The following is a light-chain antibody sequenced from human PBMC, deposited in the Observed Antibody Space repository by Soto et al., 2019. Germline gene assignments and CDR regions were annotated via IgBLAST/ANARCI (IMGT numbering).Light chain of an antibody. Sequence: DIQMTQSPSTLSASVGDRXTXXXRAXXXXSSWLAWYQQKPGKAPKLLIYDASSLESGVPSRFSGSGSGTEFTLTISSLQPDDFATYYCQQYNSYWTFGQGTKVEIK. V-gene: IGKV1-5*01. J-gene: IGKJ1*01. CDR1: XXXSSW. CDR3: QQYNSYWT. CDR2: DAS.